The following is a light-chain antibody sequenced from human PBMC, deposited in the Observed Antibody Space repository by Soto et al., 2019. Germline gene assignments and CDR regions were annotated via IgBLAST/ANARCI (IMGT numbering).Light chain of an antibody. J-gene: IGKJ1*01. V-gene: IGKV4-1*01. Sequence: DIVMTHSPDSLAVSLGERASIDCKYSQSVLYSSNNKNHLAWYQQKPGQPPKLLIYWAPTRESGVPDRFSGSGSGTDFTLTISSLQAEDVAVYYCQQYYSIPRTFGQGTKVDI. CDR1: QSVLYSSNNKNH. CDR3: QQYYSIPRT. CDR2: WAP.